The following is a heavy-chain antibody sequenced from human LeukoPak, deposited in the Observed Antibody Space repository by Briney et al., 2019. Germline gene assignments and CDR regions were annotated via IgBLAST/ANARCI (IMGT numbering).Heavy chain of an antibody. V-gene: IGHV3-23*01. J-gene: IGHJ4*02. CDR1: GFTFNKYA. CDR3: AELQTAVVPAATLGFDS. Sequence: GGSLRLSCAASGFTFNKYAMSWVRQSPGKGLEWVSAIGRSGANSYYATSVKGRFSVSRDNTKNTFHLQMNSLRAEDTAIYYCAELQTAVVPAATLGFDSWGQGTLVTVSS. D-gene: IGHD2-2*01. CDR2: IGRSGANS.